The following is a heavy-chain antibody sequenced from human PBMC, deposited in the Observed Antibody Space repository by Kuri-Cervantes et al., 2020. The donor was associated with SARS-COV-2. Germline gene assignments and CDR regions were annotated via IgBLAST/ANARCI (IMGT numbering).Heavy chain of an antibody. CDR2: MSYDGSNK. J-gene: IGHJ4*02. CDR3: VTWYDFWSGYSRGRFDY. Sequence: GESLKISCAASGFTFSSYSMHWVRQAPGKGLEWVAVMSYDGSNKYYADSVKGRFTISRDNSKNTLYLQMNSLRAEDTAVYYCVTWYDFWSGYSRGRFDYWGQGTLVTVSS. CDR1: GFTFSSYS. V-gene: IGHV3-30*03. D-gene: IGHD3-3*01.